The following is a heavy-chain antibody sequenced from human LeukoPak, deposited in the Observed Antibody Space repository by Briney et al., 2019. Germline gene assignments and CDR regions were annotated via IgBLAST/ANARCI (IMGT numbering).Heavy chain of an antibody. CDR2: IYHSGST. V-gene: IGHV4-30-2*01. CDR3: ARMDTAMVYFDY. J-gene: IGHJ4*02. CDR1: GGSISSGGYS. Sequence: PSQTLSLTCAVSGGSISSGGYSWSWLRQPPGKGLEWIGYIYHSGSTYYNPSLKSRVTISVDRSKNQFSLKLSSVTAADTAVYYCARMDTAMVYFDYWGQGTLVTVSS. D-gene: IGHD5-18*01.